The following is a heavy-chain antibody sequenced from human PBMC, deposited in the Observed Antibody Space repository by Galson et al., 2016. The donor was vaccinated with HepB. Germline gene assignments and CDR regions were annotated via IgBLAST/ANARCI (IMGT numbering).Heavy chain of an antibody. V-gene: IGHV3-30*18. Sequence: SLRLSCAASGFTFSSYGMHWVRQAPGKGLEWVAVISYDGSNKYYADSVKGRFTISRDNSKKTLYLQMKSLRAKDTAVYYCAKDEGREWPDVYNRFDPWGQGTLVTVSS. J-gene: IGHJ5*02. CDR1: GFTFSSYG. D-gene: IGHD3-3*01. CDR2: ISYDGSNK. CDR3: AKDEGREWPDVYNRFDP.